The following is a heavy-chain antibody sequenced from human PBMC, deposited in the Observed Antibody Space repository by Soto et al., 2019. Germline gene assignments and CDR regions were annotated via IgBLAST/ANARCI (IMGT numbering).Heavy chain of an antibody. J-gene: IGHJ6*03. CDR3: AKDAFPIFGTQYYYYYYYMDV. V-gene: IGHV3-30*18. Sequence: GGSLRLSCAASGFTFSSYGMHWVRQAPGKGLEWVAVISYDGSNKYYADSVKGRFTISRDNSKNTLYLQMNSLRAEDTAVYYCAKDAFPIFGTQYYYYYYYMDVWGKGTTVTVSS. D-gene: IGHD3-3*01. CDR2: ISYDGSNK. CDR1: GFTFSSYG.